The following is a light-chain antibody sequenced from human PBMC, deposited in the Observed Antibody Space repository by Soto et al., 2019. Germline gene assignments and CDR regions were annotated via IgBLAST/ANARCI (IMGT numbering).Light chain of an antibody. Sequence: AIQVTHSPPSLSASVGDRVTITCRASQGINNDLAWYQQKPGKAPKLLIYGATNLHTGVPSRFSGSGSGTDFTLTISSLQPDDFATYYCQQYNSYSTFGQETKVDI. CDR1: QGINND. J-gene: IGKJ1*01. V-gene: IGKV1-13*02. CDR2: GAT. CDR3: QQYNSYST.